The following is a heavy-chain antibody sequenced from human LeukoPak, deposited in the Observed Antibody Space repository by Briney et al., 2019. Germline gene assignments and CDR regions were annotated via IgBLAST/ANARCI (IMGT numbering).Heavy chain of an antibody. CDR1: GGSISSGDYY. CDR3: ARVGLEWLFDHYYFDY. Sequence: PSQTLSLTCTVSGGSISSGDYYWRWIRQPPGKGLEWIGYIYYSGSTYYNPSLKSRVTISVDTSKNQFSLKLSSVTAADTAVYYCARVGLEWLFDHYYFDYWGQGTLVTVSS. V-gene: IGHV4-30-4*08. D-gene: IGHD3-3*01. CDR2: IYYSGST. J-gene: IGHJ4*02.